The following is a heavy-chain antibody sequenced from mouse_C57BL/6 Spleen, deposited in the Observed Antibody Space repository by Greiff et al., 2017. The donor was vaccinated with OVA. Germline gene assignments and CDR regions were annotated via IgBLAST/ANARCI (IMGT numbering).Heavy chain of an antibody. V-gene: IGHV1-59*01. Sequence: VQLQQPGAELVRPGTSVKLSCKASGYTFTSYWMHWVKQRPGQGLEWIGVIDPSDSYTNYNQKFKGKATLTVDTSSSTAYMQLSSLTSEDSAVYYCVYGNYRPFAYWGQGTLVTVSA. J-gene: IGHJ3*01. CDR1: GYTFTSYW. CDR3: VYGNYRPFAY. CDR2: IDPSDSYT. D-gene: IGHD2-1*01.